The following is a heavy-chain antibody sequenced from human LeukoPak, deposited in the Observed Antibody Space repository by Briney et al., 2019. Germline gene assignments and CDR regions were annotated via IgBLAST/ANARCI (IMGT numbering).Heavy chain of an antibody. CDR3: AKDPHYYGSGSYYKAVDY. Sequence: GGSLRLSCAASGFTFSSYEMNWGRQAPGKGLEWISYISSSGTTIYYADSVKGRFTISRDNSKNTLYLQMNSLRAEDTAVYYCAKDPHYYGSGSYYKAVDYWGQGTLVTVSS. D-gene: IGHD3-10*01. CDR1: GFTFSSYE. J-gene: IGHJ4*02. V-gene: IGHV3-48*03. CDR2: ISSSGTTI.